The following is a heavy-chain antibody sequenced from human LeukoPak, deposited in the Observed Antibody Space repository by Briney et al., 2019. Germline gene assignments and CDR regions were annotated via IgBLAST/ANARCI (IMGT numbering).Heavy chain of an antibody. J-gene: IGHJ4*02. Sequence: PSETLSLTCTVSGGSISSYYWSWIRQPPGKGLEWTGYIYYSGSTNYNPSLKSRVTISVDTSKNQFSLKLSSVTAADTAVYYCARRVDYWGQGTLVAVSS. CDR3: ARRVDY. V-gene: IGHV4-59*08. CDR1: GGSISSYY. CDR2: IYYSGST.